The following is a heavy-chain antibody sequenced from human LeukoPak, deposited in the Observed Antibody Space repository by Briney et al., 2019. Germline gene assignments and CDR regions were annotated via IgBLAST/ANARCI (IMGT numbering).Heavy chain of an antibody. V-gene: IGHV4-31*03. CDR1: GGSISSGGYY. CDR3: ARGFYDYVWGSYRPEGYFDY. D-gene: IGHD3-16*02. Sequence: PSQTLSLTCTVSGGSISSGGYYWSWIRQHPGKGLEWIGYIYYSGSTYYNPSLKSRVTISVDTSKNQFSLKLSSVTAADTAVYYCARGFYDYVWGSYRPEGYFDYWGQGTLVTVSS. CDR2: IYYSGST. J-gene: IGHJ4*02.